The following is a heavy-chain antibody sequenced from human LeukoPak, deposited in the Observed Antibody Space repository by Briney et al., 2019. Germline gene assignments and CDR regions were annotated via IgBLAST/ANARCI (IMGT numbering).Heavy chain of an antibody. CDR1: GFTFSSYA. Sequence: GGSLRLSCAASGFTFSSYAMHWVRQAPGKGLEWVAVISYDGSNKYYADSVKGRFTISRDNSKNTLYLQMNSLRAEDTAVYYCARDPFGGTDYYYYYMDVWGKGTTVTVSS. CDR2: ISYDGSNK. V-gene: IGHV3-30-3*01. J-gene: IGHJ6*03. D-gene: IGHD2-15*01. CDR3: ARDPFGGTDYYYYYMDV.